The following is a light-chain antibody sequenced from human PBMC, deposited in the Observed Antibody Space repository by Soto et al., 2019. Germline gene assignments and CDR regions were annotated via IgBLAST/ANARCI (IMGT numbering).Light chain of an antibody. J-gene: IGKJ4*01. Sequence: EILMTQSPSTLSVAPLERAPFSCRASQSVSSNLAWYQQKPGQAPRLLIYGASTRATGIPARFSGSGSGTEFTLTISSLQSEDFAVYYCQQYNNWPPLTFGGGTKVDI. CDR3: QQYNNWPPLT. CDR2: GAS. CDR1: QSVSSN. V-gene: IGKV3-15*01.